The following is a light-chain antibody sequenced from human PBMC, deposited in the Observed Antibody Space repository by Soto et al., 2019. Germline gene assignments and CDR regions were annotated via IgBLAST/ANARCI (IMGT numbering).Light chain of an antibody. Sequence: EIVLTQSPGTLSLSPGERATLSCRASQSVNSNYLARYQQKPGQVPRPLIYGASIRAADVPDRVSGSGSGTDFTLTISRLEPEDYALYYCQQYGTSAHSFGQGTKLEIK. CDR3: QQYGTSAHS. CDR1: QSVNSNY. J-gene: IGKJ2*03. V-gene: IGKV3-20*01. CDR2: GAS.